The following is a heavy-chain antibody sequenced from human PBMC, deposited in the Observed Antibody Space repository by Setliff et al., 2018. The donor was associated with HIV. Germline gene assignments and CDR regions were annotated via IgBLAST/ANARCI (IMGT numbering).Heavy chain of an antibody. V-gene: IGHV3-43*02. Sequence: GGSLRLSCVASGFTFSNYEMNWVRQAPGKGLEWVSYISSAGTTIYYADSVKGRFTISRDNSKNSLYLQMNSLRVEDSALYYCAKDLGSSWSPFDYWGQGTLVTVSS. J-gene: IGHJ4*02. CDR2: ISSAGTTI. CDR1: GFTFSNYE. D-gene: IGHD6-13*01. CDR3: AKDLGSSWSPFDY.